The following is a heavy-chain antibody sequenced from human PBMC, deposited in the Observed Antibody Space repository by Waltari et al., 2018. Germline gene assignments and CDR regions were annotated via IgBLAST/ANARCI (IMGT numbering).Heavy chain of an antibody. Sequence: QVQLQESGPGLVKPSQTLSLTCTVSGGSIISGDYYWSWIRQPPGKGLEWIGYIYFSGSTYYNPSLKSRVTISVDTSKNQFSLKLNSVTAADTAVYYCARDRRGSYYYMDVWGKGTTVTVSS. V-gene: IGHV4-30-4*08. J-gene: IGHJ6*03. CDR2: IYFSGST. D-gene: IGHD3-10*01. CDR3: ARDRRGSYYYMDV. CDR1: GGSIISGDYY.